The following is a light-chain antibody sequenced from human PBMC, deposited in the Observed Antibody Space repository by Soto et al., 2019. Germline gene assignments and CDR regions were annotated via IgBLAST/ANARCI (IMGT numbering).Light chain of an antibody. Sequence: DIQMTQSPSSLSASVGDRVTITCRASQSISSYLNWYQQKPGKAPKLLIYAASSLQCGVPSRFSGSGSGTDFTLTISSLQPEDFSTYYCQQSYSTPYTFGQRTKLEIK. CDR1: QSISSY. CDR2: AAS. V-gene: IGKV1-39*01. CDR3: QQSYSTPYT. J-gene: IGKJ2*01.